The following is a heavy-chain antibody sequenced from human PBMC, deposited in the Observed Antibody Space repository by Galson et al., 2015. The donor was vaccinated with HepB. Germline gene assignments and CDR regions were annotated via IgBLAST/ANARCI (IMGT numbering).Heavy chain of an antibody. V-gene: IGHV3-33*01. CDR1: GFTFSSYG. Sequence: SLRLSCAASGFTFSSYGMHWVRQAPGKGLEWVAVIWYDGSNKYYADSVKGRFTISRDNSKNTLYLQMNSLRAEDTAVYYCARDGDYVWGSHRPRYHFDYWGQGTLVTVSS. D-gene: IGHD3-16*02. CDR2: IWYDGSNK. J-gene: IGHJ4*02. CDR3: ARDGDYVWGSHRPRYHFDY.